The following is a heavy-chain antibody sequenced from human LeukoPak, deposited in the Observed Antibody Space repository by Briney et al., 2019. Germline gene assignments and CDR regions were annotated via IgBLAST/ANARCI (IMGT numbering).Heavy chain of an antibody. CDR1: GFPFSSYD. D-gene: IGHD7-27*01. CDR3: IRIRTGEHQYGMDV. CDR2: IDSVGNT. Sequence: GGSLRLSCAASGFPFSSYDMHWVRQATGKGLGWVSAIDSVGNTYYSGSVKGRFTITRENAKNSLYLQMNSLRDGDTALYYCIRIRTGEHQYGMDVWGHGTTVTVSS. J-gene: IGHJ6*02. V-gene: IGHV3-13*01.